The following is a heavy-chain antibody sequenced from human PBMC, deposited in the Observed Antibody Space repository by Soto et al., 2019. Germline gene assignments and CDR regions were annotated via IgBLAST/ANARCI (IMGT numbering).Heavy chain of an antibody. CDR2: INHSGST. Sequence: SETLSLTCAVYGGSFSGYYWSWIRQPPGKGLEWIGEINHSGSTNYNPSLKSRVTISVDTSKNQFSLKLSSVTAADTAVYYCARDRYSSGWRRYYFNYWGQGTLVTVSS. D-gene: IGHD6-19*01. CDR3: ARDRYSSGWRRYYFNY. J-gene: IGHJ4*02. CDR1: GGSFSGYY. V-gene: IGHV4-34*01.